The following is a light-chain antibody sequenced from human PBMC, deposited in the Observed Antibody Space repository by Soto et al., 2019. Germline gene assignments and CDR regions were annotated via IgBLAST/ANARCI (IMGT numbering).Light chain of an antibody. V-gene: IGLV2-14*01. Sequence: QSALTQPASVSGSPGQSITISCNGTSSDVGGYNYVSWYQQHPGKAPKLMIYDVSNRPSGVSNRFSGSKSGNTASLTISGLQAEDEADYYCSSYTSSNTLYVFGTGTKVTVL. CDR3: SSYTSSNTLYV. CDR2: DVS. J-gene: IGLJ1*01. CDR1: SSDVGGYNY.